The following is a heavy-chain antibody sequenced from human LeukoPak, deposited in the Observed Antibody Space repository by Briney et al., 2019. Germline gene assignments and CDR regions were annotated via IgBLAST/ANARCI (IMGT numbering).Heavy chain of an antibody. D-gene: IGHD3-22*01. CDR2: IYYSGST. V-gene: IGHV4-39*07. CDR3: ARDRHYYDSSGYYYEYFDY. CDR1: GVSISSSSYY. J-gene: IGHJ4*02. Sequence: SETLSLTCTVSGVSISSSSYYWGWIRQPPGKGLEWIVSIYYSGSTYYNPSLKSRVTISVDTSKNKFSLKLSSVTAVDTAVYYCARDRHYYDSSGYYYEYFDYWGQGTLVTVSS.